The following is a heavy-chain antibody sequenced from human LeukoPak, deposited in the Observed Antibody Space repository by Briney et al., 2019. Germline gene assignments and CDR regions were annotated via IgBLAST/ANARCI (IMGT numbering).Heavy chain of an antibody. J-gene: IGHJ3*02. Sequence: GGSLRLSCAASGFTFSSYDMSWVRQAPGKGLEWVSYISGSSSIIYYADSVKGRFTISRDDAKNSLYLQMNSLRVEDTAVYYCARAKRNGFDIWGQGTMVTVSS. V-gene: IGHV3-48*01. CDR2: ISGSSSII. CDR1: GFTFSSYD. CDR3: ARAKRNGFDI.